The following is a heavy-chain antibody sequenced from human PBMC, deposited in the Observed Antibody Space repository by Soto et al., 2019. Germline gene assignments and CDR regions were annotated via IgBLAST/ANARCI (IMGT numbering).Heavy chain of an antibody. CDR2: MNLNSGNT. Sequence: ASVTVSCKASGYTFTSNDINRKRQAPGQGHEWMGWMNLNSGNTGYAQKFQGRVTMTSNTYISTTYMELNSQRRKDTATSYYSRLWRAAVNYYYYYGMDVWGQGTTVTVSS. CDR1: GYTFTSND. CDR3: SRLWRAAVNYYYYYGMDV. J-gene: IGHJ6*02. D-gene: IGHD2-15*01. V-gene: IGHV1-8*02.